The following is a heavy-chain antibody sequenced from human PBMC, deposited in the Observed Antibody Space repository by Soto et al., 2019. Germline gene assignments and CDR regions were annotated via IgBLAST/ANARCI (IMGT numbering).Heavy chain of an antibody. CDR1: GGSISSYY. CDR3: ARDPSHYDILTGYHPAYYFDY. D-gene: IGHD3-9*01. Sequence: SETLSLTCTVSGGSISSYYWSWIRQPPGKGLEWIGYIYYSGSTNYNPSLKSRVTISVDTSKNQFFLKLSSVTAADTAVYYCARDPSHYDILTGYHPAYYFDYWGQGTLVTVSS. J-gene: IGHJ4*02. V-gene: IGHV4-59*01. CDR2: IYYSGST.